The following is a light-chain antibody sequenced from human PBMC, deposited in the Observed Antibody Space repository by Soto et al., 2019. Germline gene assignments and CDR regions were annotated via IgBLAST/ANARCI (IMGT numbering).Light chain of an antibody. Sequence: EIVLTQSPGTLSLSPGARAPLSCRASQSVSSNYLAWYQQKPGQAPRLLIYDASNRATGIPARFSGSGSETDFTLTISSLQLDDFATYYCQQSYNTPLTFGQGTKVDIK. V-gene: IGKV3D-20*02. CDR2: DAS. CDR3: QQSYNTPLT. CDR1: QSVSSNY. J-gene: IGKJ1*01.